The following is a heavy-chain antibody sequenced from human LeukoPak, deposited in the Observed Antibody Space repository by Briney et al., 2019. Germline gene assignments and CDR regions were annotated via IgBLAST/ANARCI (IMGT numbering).Heavy chain of an antibody. Sequence: GGSLRLSCAASGFTFSSYSMNWVRQAPGKGLEWVSSISSSSYIYYADSVKGRFTISRDNSKNTLYLQMNSLRDDDTAVYYCVRGVGVSRFNYLDSWGQGTLVIVSS. CDR2: ISSSSYI. CDR3: VRGVGVSRFNYLDS. CDR1: GFTFSSYS. D-gene: IGHD6-13*01. V-gene: IGHV3-21*01. J-gene: IGHJ4*02.